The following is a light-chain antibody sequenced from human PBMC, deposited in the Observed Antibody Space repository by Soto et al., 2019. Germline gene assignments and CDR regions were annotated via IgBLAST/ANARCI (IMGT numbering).Light chain of an antibody. CDR2: DAS. CDR3: QQYNILST. CDR1: QSISSW. J-gene: IGKJ1*01. V-gene: IGKV1-5*01. Sequence: DIRMTQSPSTLSASFGDRVTITCRASQSISSWLAWYQQQPGKAPKLLIYDASTLESGVPTRFSGSGSGTEFTLTISSLHPDDFATYYCQQYNILSTFGQGTKVDIK.